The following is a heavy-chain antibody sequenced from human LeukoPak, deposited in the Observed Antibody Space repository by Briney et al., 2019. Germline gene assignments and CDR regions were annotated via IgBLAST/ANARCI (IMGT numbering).Heavy chain of an antibody. D-gene: IGHD3-22*01. Sequence: GSLRLSCAASGFTFSSYAMHWVRQAPGKGLEWVAVISYDGSNKYYADSVKGRFTISRDNSKNTLYLQMNSLRAEDTAVYYCARVQDYYDSSGYFPYYYGMDVWGQGTTVTVSS. CDR2: ISYDGSNK. CDR3: ARVQDYYDSSGYFPYYYGMDV. J-gene: IGHJ6*02. CDR1: GFTFSSYA. V-gene: IGHV3-30*04.